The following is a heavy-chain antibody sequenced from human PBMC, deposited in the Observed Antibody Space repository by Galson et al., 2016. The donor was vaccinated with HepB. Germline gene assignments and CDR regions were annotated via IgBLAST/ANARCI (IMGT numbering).Heavy chain of an antibody. Sequence: SLRLSCAASGFTFSRHGMHWVRQAPGKGLEWVTVIWYDGSNKYYEDSVKGRFTISRDNSKNTLYLQMNSLRAEDTAVYYCATSSSTATTTFRHDYWGQGTLVTVSS. D-gene: IGHD5-12*01. V-gene: IGHV3-33*01. CDR3: ATSSSTATTTFRHDY. CDR2: IWYDGSNK. J-gene: IGHJ4*02. CDR1: GFTFSRHG.